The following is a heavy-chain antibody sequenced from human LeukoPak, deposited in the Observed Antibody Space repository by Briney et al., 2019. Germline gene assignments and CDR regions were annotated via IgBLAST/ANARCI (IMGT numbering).Heavy chain of an antibody. J-gene: IGHJ5*02. CDR1: GYSLTTYW. CDR3: ARLHADYYDSGRGLNWFDP. CDR2: VDPGDSQT. V-gene: IGHV5-51*01. Sequence: GESLKIPCKESGYSLTTYWIGWVRQLPGKGLEWMGIVDPGDSQTRYSPSFQGLVTISVDKSIRNVYLQWTSLKASDTAMYYCARLHADYYDSGRGLNWFDPSGQGTLVTVSS. D-gene: IGHD3-10*01.